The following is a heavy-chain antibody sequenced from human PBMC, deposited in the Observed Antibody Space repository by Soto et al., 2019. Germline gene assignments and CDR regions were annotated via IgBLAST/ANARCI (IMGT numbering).Heavy chain of an antibody. D-gene: IGHD3-9*01. CDR1: GGSISSSSYY. Sequence: SETLSLTCTVSGGSISSSSYYWGWIRQPPGKGLEWIGSIYYSGGTYYNPSLKSRVTISVDTSKNQFSLKLSSVTAADTAVYYCARVAYYDILTGYYNPRANYYMDVWGKGTTVTVSS. CDR3: ARVAYYDILTGYYNPRANYYMDV. CDR2: IYYSGGT. V-gene: IGHV4-39*01. J-gene: IGHJ6*03.